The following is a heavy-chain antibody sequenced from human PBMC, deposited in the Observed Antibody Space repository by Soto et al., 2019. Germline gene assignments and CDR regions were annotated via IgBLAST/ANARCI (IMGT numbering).Heavy chain of an antibody. CDR2: ISSSSSYI. V-gene: IGHV3-21*01. CDR1: GFTFSSYS. Sequence: EVPLVESGGGLVKPGGSLRLSCAASGFTFSSYSMNWVRQAPGKGLEWVSSISSSSSYIYYADSVKGRFTISRDNAKNSLYLQMNSLRAEDTAVYYCARSYAVADWFDPWGQGTLVTVSS. D-gene: IGHD6-19*01. J-gene: IGHJ5*02. CDR3: ARSYAVADWFDP.